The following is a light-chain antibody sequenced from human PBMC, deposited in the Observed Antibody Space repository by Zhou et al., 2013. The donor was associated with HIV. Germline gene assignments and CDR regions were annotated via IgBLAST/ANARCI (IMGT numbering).Light chain of an antibody. CDR2: AAS. CDR3: QKYNSAPLT. CDR1: QGISNY. J-gene: IGKJ4*01. Sequence: DIKMTQSPSSLSASVGDTVTLTCRASQGISNYLAWYQQKPGQVPNLLIYAASTLKSGVPSRFSGRVESGTTKFALTISSLQPEDVATYFCQKYNSAPLTFGGGTKVEIK. V-gene: IGKV1-27*01.